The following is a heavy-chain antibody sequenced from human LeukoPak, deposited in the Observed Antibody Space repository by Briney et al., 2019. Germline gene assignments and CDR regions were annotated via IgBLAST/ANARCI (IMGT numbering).Heavy chain of an antibody. CDR3: ARGNYDYVWGGIDY. Sequence: SETLSLTCTVSGGSISSTSYYWGWIRQPPGKGLEWIAGIYYSGSTYYNPSLKSRVTISVDTSKNQFSLKLSSVTAADTAVYYCARGNYDYVWGGIDYWGQGTLVTVSS. CDR1: GGSISSTSYY. J-gene: IGHJ4*02. V-gene: IGHV4-39*01. D-gene: IGHD3-16*01. CDR2: IYYSGST.